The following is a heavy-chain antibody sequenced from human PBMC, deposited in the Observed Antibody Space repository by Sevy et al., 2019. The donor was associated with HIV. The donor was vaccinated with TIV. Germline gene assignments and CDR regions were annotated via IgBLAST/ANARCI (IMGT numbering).Heavy chain of an antibody. CDR2: VNSDGSST. D-gene: IGHD3-16*01. CDR3: VGANNWQDY. CDR1: GFTFSSYW. Sequence: GGSLRLSCAASGFTFSSYWMHWVRQAPGKGPVWVSGVNSDGSSTNYADSVKGRFTMSRDSAKNTLYLQMNSLRAEDKVGYFWVGANNWQDYWGQGTLVTVSS. J-gene: IGHJ4*02. V-gene: IGHV3-74*01.